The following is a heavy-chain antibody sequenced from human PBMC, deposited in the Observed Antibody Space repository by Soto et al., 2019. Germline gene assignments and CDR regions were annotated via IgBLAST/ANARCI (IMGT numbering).Heavy chain of an antibody. J-gene: IGHJ4*02. CDR3: ASRGTMGATLDY. CDR1: RCPPSRDGYS. D-gene: IGHD1-26*01. Sequence: LAVTCPNPRCPPSRDGYSWSWPRQPPGKGLEWIGSIYYSGSTYYNPSLKSRVTISVDTSKNQFSLKLSSVTAADTAVYYCASRGTMGATLDYWGQGTLVTVSS. V-gene: IGHV4-30-2*03. CDR2: IYYSGST.